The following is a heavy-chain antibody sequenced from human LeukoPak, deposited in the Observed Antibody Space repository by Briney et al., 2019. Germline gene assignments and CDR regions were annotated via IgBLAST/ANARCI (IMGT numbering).Heavy chain of an antibody. CDR2: IYPGDSDT. Sequence: GESLKISCKGPGYSFTSYWIGWVRQMPGKGLEWMGIIYPGDSDTRYSPSFQGQVTISADKSISTAYLQWSSLKASDTAMYYCARIAAADPWYYYYYMDVWGKGTTVTVSS. V-gene: IGHV5-51*01. D-gene: IGHD6-13*01. CDR3: ARIAAADPWYYYYYMDV. J-gene: IGHJ6*03. CDR1: GYSFTSYW.